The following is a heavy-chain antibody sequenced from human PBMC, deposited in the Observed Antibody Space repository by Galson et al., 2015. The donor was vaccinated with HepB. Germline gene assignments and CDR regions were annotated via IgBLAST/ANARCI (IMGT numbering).Heavy chain of an antibody. V-gene: IGHV3-30*03. CDR1: GFTFSSYG. CDR2: ISYDGSNK. J-gene: IGHJ4*02. CDR3: ARDLFRTLSVNVLLWFGEGDY. D-gene: IGHD3-10*01. Sequence: SLRLSCAASGFTFSSYGMHWVRQAPGKGLEWVAVISYDGSNKYYADSVKGRFTISRDNSKNTLYLQMNSLRAEDTAVYYCARDLFRTLSVNVLLWFGEGDYWGQGTLVTVSS.